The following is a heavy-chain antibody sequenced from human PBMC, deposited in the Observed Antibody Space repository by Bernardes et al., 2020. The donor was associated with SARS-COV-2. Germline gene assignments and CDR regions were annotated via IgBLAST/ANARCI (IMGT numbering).Heavy chain of an antibody. D-gene: IGHD3-3*01. CDR1: GYTFTSYG. V-gene: IGHV1-18*04. Sequence: ASVKVSCMASGYTFTSYGISWVRQAPGQGLEWMGWISAYNGNTNYAQKLQGRVTMTTDTSTSTAYMELRSLRSDDTAVYYCARGGYYDFWSGYYYHGDYFDYWGQGTLVTVSS. CDR2: ISAYNGNT. CDR3: ARGGYYDFWSGYYYHGDYFDY. J-gene: IGHJ4*02.